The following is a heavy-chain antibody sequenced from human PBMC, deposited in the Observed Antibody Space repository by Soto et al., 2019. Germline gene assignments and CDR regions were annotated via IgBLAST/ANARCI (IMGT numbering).Heavy chain of an antibody. CDR2: IYYSGST. CDR1: GGSISSYY. CDR3: ATSICSGGSCYSDACDI. D-gene: IGHD2-15*01. Sequence: SETLSLTCTVSGGSISSYYWSWIRPPPGKGLEWIGYIYYSGSTSYNPSLKSRVTISVDTSKNQFSLKLSSVTAADTAVYCGATSICSGGSCYSDACDIWGQGTMVTVSS. V-gene: IGHV4-59*01. J-gene: IGHJ3*02.